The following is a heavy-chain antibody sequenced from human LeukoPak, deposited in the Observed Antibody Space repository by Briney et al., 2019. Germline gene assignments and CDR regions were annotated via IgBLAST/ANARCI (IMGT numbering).Heavy chain of an antibody. CDR2: ISSSSSYI. CDR3: ARRYYDILTGYLHFDY. J-gene: IGHJ4*02. CDR1: GFTFSSYW. Sequence: GGSLRLSCAASGFTFSSYWMHWVRQGPGKGLEWVSSISSSSSYIYYADSVKGRFTISRDNAKNSLYLQMNSLRAEDTAVYYCARRYYDILTGYLHFDYWGQGTLVTVSS. V-gene: IGHV3-21*01. D-gene: IGHD3-9*01.